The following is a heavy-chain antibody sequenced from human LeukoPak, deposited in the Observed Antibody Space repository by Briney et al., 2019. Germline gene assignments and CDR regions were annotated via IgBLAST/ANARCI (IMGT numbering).Heavy chain of an antibody. Sequence: SQTLSLTCAISGDSVSSNSAAWNWIRQSPSRGLEWLGRTYYRSKWYNDYVVSVKSRITINPDTSKNQFSLQLDSVTPEDTAVYYCARDHWLRFGGYYYYGMDVWGQGTTVTVSS. CDR2: TYYRSKWYN. D-gene: IGHD5-12*01. CDR3: ARDHWLRFGGYYYYGMDV. CDR1: GDSVSSNSAA. V-gene: IGHV6-1*01. J-gene: IGHJ6*02.